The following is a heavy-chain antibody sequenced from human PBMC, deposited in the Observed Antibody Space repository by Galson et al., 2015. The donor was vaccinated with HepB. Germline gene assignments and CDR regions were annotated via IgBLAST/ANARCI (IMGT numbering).Heavy chain of an antibody. CDR1: GGSISSGGYY. V-gene: IGHV4-31*03. Sequence: LSLTCTVSGGSISSGGYYWSWIRQHPGKGLEWIGYIYYSGSTYYNPSLKSRVTISVDTSKNQFSLKLSSVTAADTAVYYCARVDHSSPGIGVYYYGMDVWGQGTTVTVSS. D-gene: IGHD6-13*01. CDR2: IYYSGST. J-gene: IGHJ6*02. CDR3: ARVDHSSPGIGVYYYGMDV.